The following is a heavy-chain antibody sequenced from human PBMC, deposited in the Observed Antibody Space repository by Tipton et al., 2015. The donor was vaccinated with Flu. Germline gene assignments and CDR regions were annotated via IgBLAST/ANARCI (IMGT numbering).Heavy chain of an antibody. CDR1: GFTFSTYS. V-gene: IGHV3-21*01. D-gene: IGHD3-22*01. J-gene: IGHJ4*02. Sequence: AVSGFTFSTYSMNWVRQAPGKGLEWVSSISSSSSYIYYADSVKGRFTISRDNAKNSLYLQMKSLRAEDTAVYYCARVSDSSAYYYQYYFDYWGQGTLVTVSS. CDR2: ISSSSSYI. CDR3: ARVSDSSAYYYQYYFDY.